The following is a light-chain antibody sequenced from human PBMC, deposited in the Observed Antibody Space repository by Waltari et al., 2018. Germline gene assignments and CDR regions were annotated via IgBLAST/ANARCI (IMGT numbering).Light chain of an antibody. CDR2: KAS. V-gene: IGKV1-5*03. CDR3: QQYKTHSRT. Sequence: DIQMTQSPATLSASVGDRVTITCRASESISRWLAWYQQKPGEAPKVLISKASNLDSGVPARFSGSGSGTEFTLSISSLAPDDYATYYCQQYKTHSRTFGQGTKV. CDR1: ESISRW. J-gene: IGKJ1*01.